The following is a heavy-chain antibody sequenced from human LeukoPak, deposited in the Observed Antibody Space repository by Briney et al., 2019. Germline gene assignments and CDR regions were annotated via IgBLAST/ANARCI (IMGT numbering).Heavy chain of an antibody. J-gene: IGHJ4*02. CDR1: GFTFSSYS. CDR3: ARSPAGYYAIVYFDY. Sequence: GSLRLSFAASGFTFSSYSMNWVRQAPGKGLEWVSYISSSSSTIYYADSVKGRFTISRDNAKNSLYLQMNSLRAEDTAVYYCARSPAGYYAIVYFDYWGQGTLVTVSS. D-gene: IGHD3-22*01. V-gene: IGHV3-48*04. CDR2: ISSSSSTI.